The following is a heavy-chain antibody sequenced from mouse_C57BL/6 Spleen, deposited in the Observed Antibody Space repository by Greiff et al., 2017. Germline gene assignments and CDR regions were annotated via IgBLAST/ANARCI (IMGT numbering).Heavy chain of an antibody. CDR3: AGGGCIYFDY. V-gene: IGHV1-81*01. CDR2: IDPRSGNT. Sequence: QVQLQQSGAELARPGASVKLSCKASGYTFTSYGISWVKQRTGQGLEWIGEIDPRSGNTNYNEKFKGKATLTADKSSSTAYMELRSLTSEASAVYFCAGGGCIYFDYWGQGTTLTVSS. J-gene: IGHJ2*01. D-gene: IGHD1-1*02. CDR1: GYTFTSYG.